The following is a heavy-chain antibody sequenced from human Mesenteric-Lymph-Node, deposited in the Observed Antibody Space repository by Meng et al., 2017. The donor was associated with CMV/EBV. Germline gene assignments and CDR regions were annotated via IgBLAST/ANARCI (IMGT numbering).Heavy chain of an antibody. J-gene: IGHJ4*02. CDR2: IYYSGST. V-gene: IGHV4-30-4*08. CDR1: GGSISSGDYY. CDR3: AREGSGSWFGAATFDY. Sequence: HVQLQESGPGLVNPSQTLSLTCTVSGGSISSGDYYWSWIRQPPGKGLEWIGYIYYSGSTYYNPSLKSRVTISVDTSKNQFSLKLSSVTAADTAVYYCAREGSGSWFGAATFDYWGQGTLVTVSS. D-gene: IGHD3-10*01.